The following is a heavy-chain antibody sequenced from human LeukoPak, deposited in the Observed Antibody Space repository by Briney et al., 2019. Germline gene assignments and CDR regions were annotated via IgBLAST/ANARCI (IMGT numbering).Heavy chain of an antibody. CDR1: GFAFSTYT. CDR3: ARDVAYGDYGLDY. D-gene: IGHD4-17*01. J-gene: IGHJ4*02. Sequence: GRSLRLSCAASGFAFSTYTMHWVRQTPGKGLEWVELISYDGNNKYYVDSVKGRFTISRDNSENTLYLQMNSLRVEDTAVYYCARDVAYGDYGLDYWGQGTPVTVSS. V-gene: IGHV3-30*04. CDR2: ISYDGNNK.